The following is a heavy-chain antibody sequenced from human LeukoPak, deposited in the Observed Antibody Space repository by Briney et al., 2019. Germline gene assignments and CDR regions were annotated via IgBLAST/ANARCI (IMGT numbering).Heavy chain of an antibody. CDR2: INSDGSTT. D-gene: IGHD6-19*01. J-gene: IGHJ4*02. CDR3: AKDASVAGIFDY. V-gene: IGHV3-74*01. Sequence: PGGSLRLSCAASGFTFSNYWMHWVRQAPGKGLVWVSRINSDGSTTSYADSVKGRFTISRDNSKNTLYLQMNSLRAEDTAVYYCAKDASVAGIFDYWGQGTLVTVSS. CDR1: GFTFSNYW.